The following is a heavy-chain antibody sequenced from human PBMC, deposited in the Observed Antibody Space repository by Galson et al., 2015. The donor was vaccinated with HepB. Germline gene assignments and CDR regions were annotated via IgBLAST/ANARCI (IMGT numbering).Heavy chain of an antibody. D-gene: IGHD5-24*01. J-gene: IGHJ4*02. CDR2: IHYSGSA. CDR3: ARTDRDGFNKRGFDY. V-gene: IGHV4-59*01. Sequence: SETLSLTCTVSGGSISSYYWSWIRQPPGKGLEWIGYIHYSGSANYNSSLMSRVTLSVDTSKNQFSLKLISVTAADTAVYYCARTDRDGFNKRGFDYWGQGTLVTVSS. CDR1: GGSISSYY.